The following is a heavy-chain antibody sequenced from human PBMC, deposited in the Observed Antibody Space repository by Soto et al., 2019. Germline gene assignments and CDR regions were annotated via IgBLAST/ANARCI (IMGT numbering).Heavy chain of an antibody. CDR2: ASPDGTST. D-gene: IGHD4-17*01. CDR3: TRHGSGDYFLFDP. CDR1: GFTFSSYW. Sequence: LRLSCAASGFTFSSYWMHWVRQAPGKGLEWVSRASPDGTSTSYADSVKGRFTISRDNAKNTLFMQMNSLRAEDTAVYYCTRHGSGDYFLFDPWGQGTLVTVSS. J-gene: IGHJ5*02. V-gene: IGHV3-74*01.